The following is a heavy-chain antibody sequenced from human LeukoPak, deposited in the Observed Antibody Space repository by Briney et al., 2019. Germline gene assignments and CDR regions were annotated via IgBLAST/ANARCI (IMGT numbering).Heavy chain of an antibody. Sequence: PGGSLRLSCAASGFTFSSHRMHWVRQVPGKGLVWVSHIHSDGSGPVYADFVKGRFTISRDNAKNSLYLQMNSLRAEDTAVYYCARDCGGGSCYGPYDAFDIWGQGTMVTVSS. V-gene: IGHV3-74*03. CDR2: IHSDGSGP. CDR3: ARDCGGGSCYGPYDAFDI. D-gene: IGHD2-15*01. CDR1: GFTFSSHR. J-gene: IGHJ3*02.